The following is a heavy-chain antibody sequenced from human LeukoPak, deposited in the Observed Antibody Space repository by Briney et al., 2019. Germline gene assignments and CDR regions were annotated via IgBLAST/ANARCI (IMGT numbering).Heavy chain of an antibody. CDR1: GFTFSSYG. D-gene: IGHD3-22*01. Sequence: GRSLRLSCAASGFTFSSYGMHWVRQAPGKGLEWVAVIWYDGSNKYYADSVKGRFTISRDNSKNTLYLQMNSLRAEDTAVYYCARDGNYDSSGYYYWGDYWGQGTLVTVSS. CDR3: ARDGNYDSSGYYYWGDY. CDR2: IWYDGSNK. J-gene: IGHJ4*02. V-gene: IGHV3-33*01.